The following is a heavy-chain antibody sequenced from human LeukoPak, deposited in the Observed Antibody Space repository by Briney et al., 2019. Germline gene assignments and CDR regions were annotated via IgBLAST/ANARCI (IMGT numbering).Heavy chain of an antibody. V-gene: IGHV4-39*01. CDR3: ARHGQDITIFGVVNS. D-gene: IGHD3-3*01. Sequence: SETLSLTCTVSGGFISGSTYYWGWIRQSPEKGLEWIGSIYYTGNIYYNPSLKRRVTIAVDTSKNQFSLNLKSMTAADTAVYFCARHGQDITIFGVVNSWGPGTLVTVSS. CDR2: IYYTGNI. CDR1: GGFISGSTYY. J-gene: IGHJ5*02.